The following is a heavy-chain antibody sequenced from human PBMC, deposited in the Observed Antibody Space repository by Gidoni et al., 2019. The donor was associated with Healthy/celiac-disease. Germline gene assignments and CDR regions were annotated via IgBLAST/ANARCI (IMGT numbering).Heavy chain of an antibody. CDR3: AREEVGGPWYYYYGMDV. J-gene: IGHJ6*02. D-gene: IGHD3-16*01. CDR2: IIPICGTA. V-gene: IGHV1-69*01. CDR1: GGTFSSHA. Sequence: QVQLVQSGAEVKKPGSSVKVSCKASGGTFSSHAISWVRQAHGQGLEWMGGIIPICGTANYAQKFQGRVTITADESTSTAYMELSSLRSEDTAVYYCAREEVGGPWYYYYGMDVWGQGTTVTVSS.